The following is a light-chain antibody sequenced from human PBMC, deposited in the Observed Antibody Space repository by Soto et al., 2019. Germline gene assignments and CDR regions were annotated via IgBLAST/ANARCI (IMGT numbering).Light chain of an antibody. V-gene: IGKV3D-15*01. CDR3: QQYDTWPLT. CDR2: DIS. CDR1: QYVSTN. Sequence: ETVMTQFPATLSVSPGERATLSCRASQYVSTNLAWYQQQPGQPPRLLIYDISNRATGIPAPFSGSGSETEFALTITSLQSEDFAVYYCQQYDTWPLTFGGGTKVEIK. J-gene: IGKJ4*01.